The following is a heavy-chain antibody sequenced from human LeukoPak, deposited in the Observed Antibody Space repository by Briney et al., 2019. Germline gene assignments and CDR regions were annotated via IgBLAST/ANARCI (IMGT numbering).Heavy chain of an antibody. D-gene: IGHD6-19*01. V-gene: IGHV3-72*01. J-gene: IGHJ4*02. CDR1: GFSFSDHC. CDR3: ARVPYSSGWYPDS. Sequence: GGSLRLSCAASGFSFSDHCMDWVRQAPREGLEWVGRTRNKANSDTTEYAASVKGRFTISRDDSKNSLYLQMNSLKTEDTAVYYCARVPYSSGWYPDSWGQGTLVTVSS. CDR2: TRNKANSDTT.